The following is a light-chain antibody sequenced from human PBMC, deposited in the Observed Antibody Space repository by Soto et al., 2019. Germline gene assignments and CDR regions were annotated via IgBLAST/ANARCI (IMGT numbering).Light chain of an antibody. CDR2: GAF. J-gene: IGKJ5*01. CDR1: QSVSSN. Sequence: EILMAQSPFPLSASPGDRVTLSCRASQSVSSNLAWYQQKPGQAPSLLIYGAFTRATGIPARFSGTGSGTEFTLTISSLQSEDFAVYYCQQYNNWRSITFGQGTRLEIK. CDR3: QQYNNWRSIT. V-gene: IGKV3-15*01.